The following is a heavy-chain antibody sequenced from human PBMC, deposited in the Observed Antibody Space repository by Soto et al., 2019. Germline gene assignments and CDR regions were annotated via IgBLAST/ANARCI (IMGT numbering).Heavy chain of an antibody. CDR1: GGSIRGYY. CDR2: IYYGGST. D-gene: IGHD5-18*01. V-gene: IGHV4-59*01. CDR3: ARSGNSNGLVFDY. J-gene: IGHJ4*02. Sequence: QVQLQESGPGLVKPSETVSLTCTVSGGSIRGYYLSWIRQTPGKGLEWIGYIYYGGSTNHNPSLSSRVTMSVAPSKNKFSLRLSSVTAADTAVYYCARSGNSNGLVFDYWGQGTLVSVSS.